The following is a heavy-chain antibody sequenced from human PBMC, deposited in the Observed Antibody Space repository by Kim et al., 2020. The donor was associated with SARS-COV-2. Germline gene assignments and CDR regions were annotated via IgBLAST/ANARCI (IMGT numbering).Heavy chain of an antibody. CDR2: IYYSGST. D-gene: IGHD2-15*01. CDR1: GGSINSGDYY. CDR3: ARGEEYCSGGSCHLRRFNWFDP. Sequence: SETLSLTCTVSGGSINSGDYYWSWIRQPPGKGLEWIGYIYYSGSTYYNPSLKSRVTISVDTSKNQFSLKLSSVTAADTAVYYCARGEEYCSGGSCHLRRFNWFDPWGQGTLVTVSS. V-gene: IGHV4-30-4*01. J-gene: IGHJ5*02.